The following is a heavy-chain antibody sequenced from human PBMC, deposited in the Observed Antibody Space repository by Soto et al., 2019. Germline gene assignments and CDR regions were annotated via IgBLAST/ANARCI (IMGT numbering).Heavy chain of an antibody. J-gene: IGHJ4*02. D-gene: IGHD3-16*02. Sequence: QVQLVESGGGVVQPGRSLRLSCAASGFTFSSYGMHWVRQAPGKGLEWVAVIWYDGSNKYYADSVKGRFTISRDNSKNTLYLQMNSLRAEDTAVYYCARGRTHWGSYRFFDYWGQGTLVTVSS. CDR3: ARGRTHWGSYRFFDY. CDR1: GFTFSSYG. CDR2: IWYDGSNK. V-gene: IGHV3-33*01.